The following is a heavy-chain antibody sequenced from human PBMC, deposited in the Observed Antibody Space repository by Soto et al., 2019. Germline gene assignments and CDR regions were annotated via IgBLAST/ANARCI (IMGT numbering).Heavy chain of an antibody. Sequence: ASVKVSCKVSGYTLTELSMHCVRQAPGKGLEWMGGFDPEDGETIYAQKFQGRVTMTEDTSTDTAYMELSSLRSEDTAVYYCATGCSGGSCYPYWGQGTLVTVSS. CDR1: GYTLTELS. V-gene: IGHV1-24*01. D-gene: IGHD2-15*01. CDR2: FDPEDGET. J-gene: IGHJ4*02. CDR3: ATGCSGGSCYPY.